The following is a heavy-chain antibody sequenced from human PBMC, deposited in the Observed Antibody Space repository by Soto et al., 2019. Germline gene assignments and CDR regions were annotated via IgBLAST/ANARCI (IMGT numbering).Heavy chain of an antibody. J-gene: IGHJ2*01. V-gene: IGHV1-18*04. CDR2: ITASNGNT. D-gene: IGHD5-18*01. Sequence: QLQLVQSGTEVKNPGASVKVSCKASGFTFTGFGITWVRQAPGQGLEWMGWITASNGNTDYAQNLQGRVTMTTDTYTSTAYMELWRLRSDDTAVYYCARGYSYGSYWYFDLWGRGTLLTVSS. CDR3: ARGYSYGSYWYFDL. CDR1: GFTFTGFG.